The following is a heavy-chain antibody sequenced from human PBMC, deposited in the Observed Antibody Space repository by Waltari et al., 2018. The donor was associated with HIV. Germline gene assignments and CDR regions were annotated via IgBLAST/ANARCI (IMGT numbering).Heavy chain of an antibody. CDR1: GGTVSSSD. V-gene: IGHV1-69*01. J-gene: IGHJ6*02. CDR2: IIPLFGEA. D-gene: IGHD3-22*01. CDR3: ARVPDRSGYQRYAMDV. Sequence: QVQLVQSGAEVKKPGSSVKVSCKASGGTVSSSDISWVRPAPGQGLEWRGAIIPLFGEANYAQKFQGRLTITADESTSTSYMELSSLRSEDTAVYYCARVPDRSGYQRYAMDVWGQGTTVTVS.